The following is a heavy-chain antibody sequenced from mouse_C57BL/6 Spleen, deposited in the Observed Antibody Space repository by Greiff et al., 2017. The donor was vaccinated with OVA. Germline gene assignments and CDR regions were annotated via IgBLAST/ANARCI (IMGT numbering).Heavy chain of an antibody. Sequence: VQLQQSGAELVKPGASVKISCKASGYAFSSYWMNWVKQRPGKGLEWIGQIYPGDGDTNYNGKFKGKATLTADKSSSTAYMQLSSLTSEDSAVYFCAREDYDYDYYYAMDYWGQGTSVTVSS. J-gene: IGHJ4*01. D-gene: IGHD2-4*01. CDR2: IYPGDGDT. CDR3: AREDYDYDYYYAMDY. CDR1: GYAFSSYW. V-gene: IGHV1-80*01.